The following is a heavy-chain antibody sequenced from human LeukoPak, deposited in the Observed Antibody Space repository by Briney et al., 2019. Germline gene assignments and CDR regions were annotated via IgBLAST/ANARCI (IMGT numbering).Heavy chain of an antibody. CDR1: GFTFSSYG. V-gene: IGHV3-30*18. Sequence: GGSLRLSCAASGFTFSSYGMHWVRQAPGKGLEWVAVISYDGSNKYYADSVKGRFTISRDNSKNTLYLQMNSLRAEDTAVYYCAKASVTGGGSGMDVWGQGTTVTVSS. CDR3: AKASVTGGGSGMDV. D-gene: IGHD1-20*01. CDR2: ISYDGSNK. J-gene: IGHJ6*02.